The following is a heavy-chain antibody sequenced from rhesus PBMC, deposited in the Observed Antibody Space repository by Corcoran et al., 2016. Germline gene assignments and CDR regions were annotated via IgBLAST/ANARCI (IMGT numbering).Heavy chain of an antibody. Sequence: QLQLQESGPGLVKPSETLSVTCAVSGGSISSSYWSWIRRAPGKGLELIGYIYGSGSSTNYNPSPKGRVTLSVDTSKNQLSLKRSSVTAADTAVYYCASSYSSWSYLDYWGQGVLVTVSS. CDR3: ASSYSSWSYLDY. D-gene: IGHD6-13*01. J-gene: IGHJ4*01. V-gene: IGHV4-169*01. CDR1: GGSISSSY. CDR2: IYGSGSST.